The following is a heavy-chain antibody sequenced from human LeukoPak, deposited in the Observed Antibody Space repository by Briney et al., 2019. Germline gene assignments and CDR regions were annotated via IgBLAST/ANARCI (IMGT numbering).Heavy chain of an antibody. D-gene: IGHD4-17*01. CDR1: GFTFSSYG. CDR2: ISYDGSNK. CDR3: AKSVGYGDYDWFDP. J-gene: IGHJ5*02. V-gene: IGHV3-30*18. Sequence: PGGSLSLSCAASGFTFSSYGMHWVRQAPGKGLEWVAVISYDGSNKYYADSVKGRFTISRDNSKNTLYLQMNSLRAEDTAVYYCAKSVGYGDYDWFDPWGQGTLVTVSS.